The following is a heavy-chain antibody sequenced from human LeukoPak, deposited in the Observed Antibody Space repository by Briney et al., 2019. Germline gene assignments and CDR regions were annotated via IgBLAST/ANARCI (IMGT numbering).Heavy chain of an antibody. V-gene: IGHV3-11*04. J-gene: IGHJ6*03. CDR1: GFTFSDYY. Sequence: GGSLRLSCAASGFTFSDYYMSWIRQAPGKGLEWVSYISSSGSTIYYADSVKGRFTISRDNAKNSLYLQMNSLRAEDTAVYYCARDWGIFAWCIEQCQDYYMDVWGKGTTVTVSS. CDR2: ISSSGSTI. D-gene: IGHD3-3*02. CDR3: ARDWGIFAWCIEQCQDYYMDV.